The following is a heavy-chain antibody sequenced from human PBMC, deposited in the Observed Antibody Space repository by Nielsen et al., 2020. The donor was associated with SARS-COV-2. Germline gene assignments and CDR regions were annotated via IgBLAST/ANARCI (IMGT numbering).Heavy chain of an antibody. CDR2: IHGSGDET. CDR1: GLTFSSSI. CDR3: AKEVWFGELLTLDY. V-gene: IGHV3-23*01. J-gene: IGHJ4*02. Sequence: GESLKISCTTSGLTFSSSIMAWVRQAPGKGLEWCSSIHGSGDETHYAGFAKGRFTISRDNSQNTVYLQMNSLRAKDTAIYYCAKEVWFGELLTLDYWGQGALVTVSS. D-gene: IGHD3-10*01.